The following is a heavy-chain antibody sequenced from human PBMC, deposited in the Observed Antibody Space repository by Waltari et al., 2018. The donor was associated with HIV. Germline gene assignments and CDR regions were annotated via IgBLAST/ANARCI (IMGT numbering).Heavy chain of an antibody. D-gene: IGHD3-10*01. V-gene: IGHV3-53*01. CDR2: IYPDDTT. J-gene: IGHJ5*02. CDR1: NFSVSEKP. Sequence: AESGGRLIQPGGSLGLACTASNFSVSEKPVTWIRQVPGGSLEWVAVIYPDDTTHYADSVRGRFTISRAKSRTTVLLLMSGLFVDDTATYFCATGVRYYGPWGQGTRVTVST. CDR3: ATGVRYYGP.